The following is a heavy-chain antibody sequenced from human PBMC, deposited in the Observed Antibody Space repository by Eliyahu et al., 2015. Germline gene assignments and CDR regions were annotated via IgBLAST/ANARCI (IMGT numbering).Heavy chain of an antibody. V-gene: IGHV3-66*01. D-gene: IGHD6-19*01. CDR1: GIPVASXD. CDR3: TKDGAGWSDAFDI. J-gene: IGHJ3*02. CDR2: ISSDGRT. Sequence: EVXLVEXXGGWVQPGKSLRLXXAGSGIPVASXDMAWVRQAPGKGLEWVSLISSDGRTFYGDSVKGRFTISRDNSKNLVSLQMNSLRVEDTAMYYCTKDGAGWSDAFDIWGQGTVVSVSS.